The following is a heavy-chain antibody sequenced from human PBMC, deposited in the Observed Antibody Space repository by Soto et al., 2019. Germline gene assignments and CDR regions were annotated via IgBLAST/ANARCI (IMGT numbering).Heavy chain of an antibody. D-gene: IGHD3-3*01. V-gene: IGHV3-66*01. J-gene: IGHJ4*02. CDR3: ASANYDFWSGYYVY. Sequence: GGSLRLSCAASGFTVSSNYMSWVRQAPGKGLEWVSVIYSGGSTYYADSVKGRFTISRDNSKNTLYLQMNSLRAEDTAVYYCASANYDFWSGYYVYWGQGTLVTVSS. CDR2: IYSGGST. CDR1: GFTVSSNY.